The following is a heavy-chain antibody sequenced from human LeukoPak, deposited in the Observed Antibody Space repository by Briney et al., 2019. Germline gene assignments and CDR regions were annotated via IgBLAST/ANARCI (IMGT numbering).Heavy chain of an antibody. CDR2: IYTSGST. J-gene: IGHJ4*02. CDR3: ARVTGMRYFDS. CDR1: GGSVSTYY. D-gene: IGHD3-9*01. Sequence: PSETLSLTCNVSGGSVSTYYWSWIRQPAGKGLEWIGRIYTSGSTSYNPSLKSRVTMSDDTSKNQFSLKLTSVTAADTAVYYCARVTGMRYFDSWGLGTLVTVSS. V-gene: IGHV4-4*07.